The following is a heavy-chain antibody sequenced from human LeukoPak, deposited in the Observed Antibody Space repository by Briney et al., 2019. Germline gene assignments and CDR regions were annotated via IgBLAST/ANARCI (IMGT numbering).Heavy chain of an antibody. CDR3: ARDSAPVMLASAEYFQH. CDR1: GFTFSSYA. J-gene: IGHJ1*01. CDR2: ISGSGGST. V-gene: IGHV3-23*01. D-gene: IGHD2-21*01. Sequence: GGSLRLSCAASGFTFSSYAMSWVRQAPGKGLEWVSAISGSGGSTYYADSVKGRFTISRDNSKNTLYLQMNSLRAEDTAVYYCARDSAPVMLASAEYFQHWGQGTLVTVSS.